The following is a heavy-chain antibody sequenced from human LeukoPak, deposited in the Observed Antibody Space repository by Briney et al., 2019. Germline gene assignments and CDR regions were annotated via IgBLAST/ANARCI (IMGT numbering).Heavy chain of an antibody. Sequence: GGSLRLSCVGSGFTFSGFTMHWVRQAPGKGLEWVAVISYDGNSKYYADSVKGRLTISRDNSKNTMYLQIDNLRTEDTAVYYCAREADYYDSSGYYSADYFDYWGQGTLVTVSS. CDR2: ISYDGNSK. CDR3: AREADYYDSSGYYSADYFDY. J-gene: IGHJ4*02. D-gene: IGHD3-22*01. V-gene: IGHV3-30-3*01. CDR1: GFTFSGFT.